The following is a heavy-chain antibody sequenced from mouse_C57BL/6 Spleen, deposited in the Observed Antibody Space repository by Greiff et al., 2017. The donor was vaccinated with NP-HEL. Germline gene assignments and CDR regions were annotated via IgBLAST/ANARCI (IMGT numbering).Heavy chain of an antibody. Sequence: EVQGVESGGGLVKPGGSLKLSCAASGFTFSDYGMHWVRQAPEKGLEWVAYISSGSSTIYYADTVKGRFTISRDNAKNTLFLQMTSLRSEDTAMYYCARRYYDGSSYGYFDVWGTGTTVTVSS. CDR2: ISSGSSTI. J-gene: IGHJ1*03. CDR3: ARRYYDGSSYGYFDV. CDR1: GFTFSDYG. D-gene: IGHD1-1*01. V-gene: IGHV5-17*01.